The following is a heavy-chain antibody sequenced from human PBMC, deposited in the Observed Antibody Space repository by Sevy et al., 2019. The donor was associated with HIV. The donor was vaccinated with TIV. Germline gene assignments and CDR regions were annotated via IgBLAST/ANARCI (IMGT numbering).Heavy chain of an antibody. CDR2: ISGSGGST. CDR1: GFTFSSYA. V-gene: IGHV3-23*01. CDR3: AKDRAGAMVRAFDI. Sequence: GALRLSCAASGFTFSSYAMSWVRQAPGKGLEWVAAISGSGGSTYYPDSVKGRFTISRENSKKTLYLQMNSLRAEDTAVYYCAKDRAGAMVRAFDIWGQGTMVTVSS. D-gene: IGHD5-18*01. J-gene: IGHJ3*02.